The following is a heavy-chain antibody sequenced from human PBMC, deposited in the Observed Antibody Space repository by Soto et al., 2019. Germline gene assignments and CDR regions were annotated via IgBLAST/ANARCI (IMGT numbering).Heavy chain of an antibody. CDR2: MNPNSGNT. D-gene: IGHD3-3*01. J-gene: IGHJ6*02. V-gene: IGHV1-8*01. CDR3: ARETTLRFLEWLSRLGMDV. CDR1: GYTFTSYD. Sequence: ASVKVSCKASGYTFTSYDINWVRQATGQGLEWMGWMNPNSGNTGYAQKFQGRVTMTRNTSISTAYMELSSLRSEDKAVYYCARETTLRFLEWLSRLGMDVWGQGTTVTVSS.